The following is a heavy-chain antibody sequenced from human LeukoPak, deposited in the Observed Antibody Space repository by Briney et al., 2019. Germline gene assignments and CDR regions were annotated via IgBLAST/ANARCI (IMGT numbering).Heavy chain of an antibody. D-gene: IGHD6-19*01. CDR3: ASMSSGWRSYYYYYGMDV. CDR2: IYYSGST. V-gene: IGHV4-61*01. Sequence: SETLSLTCTVSGGSFSSGSYYWSWIRQPPGKGLEWIGYIYYSGSTNYNPSLKSRVTISVDTSKNQFSLKLSSVTAADTAVYYCASMSSGWRSYYYYYGMDVWGQGTTVTVSS. CDR1: GGSFSSGSYY. J-gene: IGHJ6*02.